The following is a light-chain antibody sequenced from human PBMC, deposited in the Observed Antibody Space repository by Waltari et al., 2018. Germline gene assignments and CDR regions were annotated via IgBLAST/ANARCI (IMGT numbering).Light chain of an antibody. Sequence: QSALTQPASVSGSPGQSITISCPGTSRDVGCYNLVSCYQQHPGKAPKLMIYEGSKRPSGVSNRFSGSKSGNTASLTISGLQAEDEADYYCCSYAGSSTLVFGGGTKLTVL. CDR3: CSYAGSSTLV. CDR2: EGS. CDR1: SRDVGCYNL. J-gene: IGLJ2*01. V-gene: IGLV2-23*01.